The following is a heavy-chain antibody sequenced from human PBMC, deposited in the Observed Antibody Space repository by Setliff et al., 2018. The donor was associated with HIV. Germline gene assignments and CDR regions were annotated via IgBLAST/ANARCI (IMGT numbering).Heavy chain of an antibody. CDR3: AKVDTAMVVHYYDSSGYLRPFDS. V-gene: IGHV1-3*01. Sequence: ASVKVSCKASGYTFHYYDIHWVRQAPGQGLEWMGRITAGNGDTKYSQKFQDRVTLTSDMSANTVYMDLTTLRSEDTAVYYCAKVDTAMVVHYYDSSGYLRPFDSWGQGTLVTVSS. D-gene: IGHD3-22*01. CDR1: GYTFHYYD. CDR2: ITAGNGDT. J-gene: IGHJ4*02.